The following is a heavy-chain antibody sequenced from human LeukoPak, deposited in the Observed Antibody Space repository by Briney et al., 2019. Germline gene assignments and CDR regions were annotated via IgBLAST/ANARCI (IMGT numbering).Heavy chain of an antibody. Sequence: AGGSLRLSCAASGFTFSSYSMNRVRQAPGKGLEWVSSISSSSSYIYYADSVKGRFTISRDNAKNSLYLQMNSLRAEDTAVYYCTTDALWFGELLSLSYWGQGTLVTVSS. CDR2: ISSSSSYI. D-gene: IGHD3-10*01. J-gene: IGHJ4*02. CDR1: GFTFSSYS. CDR3: TTDALWFGELLSLSY. V-gene: IGHV3-21*03.